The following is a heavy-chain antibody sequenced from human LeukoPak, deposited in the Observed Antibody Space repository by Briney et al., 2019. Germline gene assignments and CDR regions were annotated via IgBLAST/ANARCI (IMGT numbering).Heavy chain of an antibody. J-gene: IGHJ6*03. CDR3: ARIPCSSTSCSPKNYYYYYMDV. CDR1: GYTFTSYY. D-gene: IGHD2-2*01. Sequence: GASVKVSCKASGYTFTSYYMHWVRQAPGQGLEWMGIINPSGGSTSYAQKFQGRVTMTRDKSTSTAYMELSSLRSEDTAVYYCARIPCSSTSCSPKNYYYYYMDVWGKGTTVTVSS. V-gene: IGHV1-46*01. CDR2: INPSGGST.